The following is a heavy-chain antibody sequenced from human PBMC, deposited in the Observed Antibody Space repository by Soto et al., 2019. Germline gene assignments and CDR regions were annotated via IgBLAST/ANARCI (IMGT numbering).Heavy chain of an antibody. CDR2: ISANHGNT. D-gene: IGHD2-21*01. CDR3: ARAPPFAIYAITPVEF. J-gene: IGHJ4*02. V-gene: IGHV1-18*01. CDR1: GYTVTTFG. Sequence: GPEVKKPGASVKVSCTASGYTVTTFGIRWVRQAPGQGLEWVGRISANHGNTKYSQKFQGRVSLTTETAASTAYMELRSLRSDDTAVYYSARAPPFAIYAITPVEFWGQGTLFTVSS.